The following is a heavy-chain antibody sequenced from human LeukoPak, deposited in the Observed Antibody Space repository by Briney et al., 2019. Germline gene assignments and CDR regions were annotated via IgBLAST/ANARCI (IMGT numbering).Heavy chain of an antibody. V-gene: IGHV1-69*04. Sequence: SVKVSCKASGGTFSSYAISWVRQAPGQGLEWMGRIIPILGIANYAQKFQGRVTITADKSTSTAYMELSSLGSEDTAVYYCASYEVQLERPDYYGMDVWGQGTTVTVSS. CDR2: IIPILGIA. CDR1: GGTFSSYA. D-gene: IGHD1-1*01. CDR3: ASYEVQLERPDYYGMDV. J-gene: IGHJ6*02.